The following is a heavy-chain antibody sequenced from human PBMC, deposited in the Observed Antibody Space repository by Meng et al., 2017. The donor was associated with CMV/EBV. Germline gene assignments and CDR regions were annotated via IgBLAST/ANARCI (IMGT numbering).Heavy chain of an antibody. V-gene: IGHV3-30-3*01. J-gene: IGHJ4*02. Sequence: GSLKISCAASGFTFSSYAMHWVRQAPGKGLEWVAVISYDGSNKYYADSVKGRFTISRDNSKNTLYLQMNSLRAEDTAVYYCARDVRYAAAGLRTFDYWGQGTLVTVSS. D-gene: IGHD6-13*01. CDR1: GFTFSSYA. CDR3: ARDVRYAAAGLRTFDY. CDR2: ISYDGSNK.